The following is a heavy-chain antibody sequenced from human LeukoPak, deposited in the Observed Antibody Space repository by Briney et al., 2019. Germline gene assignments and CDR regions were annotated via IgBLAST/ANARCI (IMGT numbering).Heavy chain of an antibody. V-gene: IGHV3-9*01. CDR2: ISWNSGSI. CDR3: AKNTVYLDY. J-gene: IGHJ4*02. CDR1: GFTFDDYA. D-gene: IGHD4-17*01. Sequence: GGSLRLSCAASGFTFDDYAMHWVRQAPGKGLEWVSGISWNSGSIGYADSVKGRFTISRDNSKNTLYLQMNSLRAEDTAVYYCAKNTVYLDYWGQGTLVTVSS.